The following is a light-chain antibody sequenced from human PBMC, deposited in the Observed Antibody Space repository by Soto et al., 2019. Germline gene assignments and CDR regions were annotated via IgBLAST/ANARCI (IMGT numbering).Light chain of an antibody. J-gene: IGKJ1*01. Sequence: IVLTQSPATLSLSPGERATLSCRARQTVSTYLSWYQHKPGQAPRLLIYGASNRATGIPARFSGSGSGTDFTLTISSLEPEDFAVYYCQLYGVSPKTFGQGTNVEVK. CDR1: QTVSTY. V-gene: IGKV3-11*01. CDR2: GAS. CDR3: QLYGVSPKT.